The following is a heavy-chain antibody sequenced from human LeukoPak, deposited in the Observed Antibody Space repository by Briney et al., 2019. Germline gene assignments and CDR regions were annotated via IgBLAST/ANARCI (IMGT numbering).Heavy chain of an antibody. CDR2: IYYSGST. V-gene: IGHV4-59*01. CDR3: ASDNGPSISRAVQFDY. Sequence: SETLSLTCTVSGGSITSYYWSWIRQPPGKGLEWIGNIYYSGSTNYNPSLKSRVSLSVDTSKNQFSLKLSSVTAADTPVYYCASDNGPSISRAVQFDYWGQGTLVAVSS. D-gene: IGHD2-21*01. CDR1: GGSITSYY. J-gene: IGHJ4*02.